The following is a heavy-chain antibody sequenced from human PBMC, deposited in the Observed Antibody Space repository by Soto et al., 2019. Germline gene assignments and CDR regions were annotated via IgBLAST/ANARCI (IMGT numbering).Heavy chain of an antibody. CDR1: GYTFTSYA. J-gene: IGHJ6*02. CDR3: AGARFLEWLFEPYGMDV. V-gene: IGHV1-3*01. CDR2: INAGNGNT. D-gene: IGHD3-3*01. Sequence: GASVKVSCKASGYTFTSYAMHCVRQAPGQMLEWMGWINAGNGNTKYSQKFQGRVTITRDTSASTAYMELSSLRSEDTAVYYCAGARFLEWLFEPYGMDVWGQGTTVTVSS.